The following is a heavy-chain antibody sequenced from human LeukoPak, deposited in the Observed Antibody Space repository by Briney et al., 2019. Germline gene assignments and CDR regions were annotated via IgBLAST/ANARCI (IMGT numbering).Heavy chain of an antibody. CDR3: AKRVATISYPDY. Sequence: GGSLRLSCAASGFTVSSNYMSWVRQAPGKGLEWVSAISGSGGSTYYADSVKGRFTISRDNSKNTLYLQMNSLRAEDTAVYYCAKRVATISYPDYWGQGTLVTVSS. D-gene: IGHD5-12*01. J-gene: IGHJ4*02. CDR2: ISGSGGST. CDR1: GFTVSSNY. V-gene: IGHV3-23*01.